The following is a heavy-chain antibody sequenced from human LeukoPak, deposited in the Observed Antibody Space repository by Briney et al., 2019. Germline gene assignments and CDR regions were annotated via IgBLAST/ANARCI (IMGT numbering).Heavy chain of an antibody. Sequence: GGSLRLSCAASGFTFSSYGMHWVRQAPGKGLEWVSSISSSSYIYYADSVKGRFTISRDNAKNSLYLQMNSLRAEDTAVYYCASHDYGDLRGYWGQGTLVTISS. J-gene: IGHJ4*02. V-gene: IGHV3-21*01. CDR3: ASHDYGDLRGY. D-gene: IGHD4-17*01. CDR2: ISSSSYI. CDR1: GFTFSSYG.